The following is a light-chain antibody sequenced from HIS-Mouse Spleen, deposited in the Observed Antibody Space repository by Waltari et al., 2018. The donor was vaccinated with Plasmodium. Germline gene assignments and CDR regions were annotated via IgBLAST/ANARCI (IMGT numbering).Light chain of an antibody. Sequence: DIQMTQSPSSLSASVGDRVTITCRASQSISNYLNWYQQKPGKAPKFLIYAASPLKSGVPSRFSGSGSGTDFTLTISSLQPEDFATYYCQQSYSTWTFGQGTKVEIK. J-gene: IGKJ1*01. CDR1: QSISNY. CDR2: AAS. V-gene: IGKV1-39*01. CDR3: QQSYSTWT.